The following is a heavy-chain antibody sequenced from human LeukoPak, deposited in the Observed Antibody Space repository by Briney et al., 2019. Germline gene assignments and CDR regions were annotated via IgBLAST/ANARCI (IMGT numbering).Heavy chain of an antibody. CDR1: GFSLSTSGVG. D-gene: IGHD4-17*01. J-gene: IGHJ5*02. Sequence: SGPTLVKPTQTLTLTCTFSGFSLSTSGVGVGWIRQPPGKALEWLALIYWDDDKRYSPSLKSRLTITKDTSKNQVVLTMTNMDPVDTATYYCAHSRLMTTVTRNWFDPGAREPWSPSPQ. V-gene: IGHV2-5*02. CDR2: IYWDDDK. CDR3: AHSRLMTTVTRNWFDP.